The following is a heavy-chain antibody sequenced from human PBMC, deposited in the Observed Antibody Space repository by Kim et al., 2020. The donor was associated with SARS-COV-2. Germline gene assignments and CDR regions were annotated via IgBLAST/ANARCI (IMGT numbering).Heavy chain of an antibody. D-gene: IGHD6-6*01. V-gene: IGHV1-3*01. CDR3: ARDPRIAARPYFQH. Sequence: SQEIQGRVTITRDTSASTAYMGLSSLRSEDTAVYYCARDPRIAARPYFQHWGQGTLVTVSS. J-gene: IGHJ1*01.